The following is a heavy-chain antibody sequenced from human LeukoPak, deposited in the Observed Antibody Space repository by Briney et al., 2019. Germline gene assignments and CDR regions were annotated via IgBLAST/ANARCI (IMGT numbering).Heavy chain of an antibody. D-gene: IGHD3-22*01. V-gene: IGHV3-23*01. CDR3: AKRRYDSSGHFDS. J-gene: IGHJ4*02. CDR1: GFTVSDYS. Sequence: PGGSLRLSCAASGFTVSDYSMTWVRQAPGKGLEWVSAISGSGSYTDYADSVKGRFTISKDNSKNTVYMRMSSQRAEDTALYYCAKRRYDSSGHFDSWGQGTLVTVSS. CDR2: ISGSGSYT.